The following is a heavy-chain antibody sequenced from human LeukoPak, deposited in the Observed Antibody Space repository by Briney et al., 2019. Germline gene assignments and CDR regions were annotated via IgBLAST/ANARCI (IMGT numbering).Heavy chain of an antibody. Sequence: PSETLSLTCTASGGSISSYYWSWIRQPPGKGLEWIGYMYYSGITNYNPSLKSRVTISVDTSKNQFSLKLTSVTAADTALYYCARHLRGDYSNSWFDPWGQGTLVTVSS. CDR2: MYYSGIT. V-gene: IGHV4-59*08. CDR1: GGSISSYY. CDR3: ARHLRGDYSNSWFDP. J-gene: IGHJ5*02. D-gene: IGHD4-11*01.